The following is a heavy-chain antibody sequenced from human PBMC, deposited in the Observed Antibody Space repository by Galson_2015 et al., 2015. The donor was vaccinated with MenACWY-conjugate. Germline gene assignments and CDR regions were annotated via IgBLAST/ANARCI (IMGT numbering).Heavy chain of an antibody. CDR3: ARDLSRITTSARETFDY. J-gene: IGHJ4*02. CDR2: INQDEREK. V-gene: IGHV3-7*03. Sequence: SLRLSCAASGFTFSSYWMTWVRQAPGKGLEWVANINQDEREKFSVGSVKGRLTISRDNAESSVYLQMNSLRAEDTAVYYCARDLSRITTSARETFDYWGQGVLVTVSS. D-gene: IGHD1/OR15-1a*01. CDR1: GFTFSSYW.